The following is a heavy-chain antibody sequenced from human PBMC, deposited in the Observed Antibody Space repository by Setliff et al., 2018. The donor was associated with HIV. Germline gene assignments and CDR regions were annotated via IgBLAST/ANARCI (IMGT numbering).Heavy chain of an antibody. J-gene: IGHJ5*02. CDR3: ARIQWLVPGGWFDP. V-gene: IGHV4-39*01. CDR1: GGSLSSSSYS. D-gene: IGHD6-19*01. Sequence: SETLSLTCTVSGGSLSSSSYSWGWIRQPPGKGLEWITIIYYSGNTYYNPSLKSRITLSVDTSKNQLSLRLTSVTASDTAVYYCARIQWLVPGGWFDPWGQGTLVTVSS. CDR2: IYYSGNT.